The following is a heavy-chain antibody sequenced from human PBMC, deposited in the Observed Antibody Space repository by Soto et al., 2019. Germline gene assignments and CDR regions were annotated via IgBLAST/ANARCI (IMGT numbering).Heavy chain of an antibody. J-gene: IGHJ6*02. CDR3: ARETPSAAAAYYYYGLDV. CDR1: GGPMTSGAYY. V-gene: IGHV4-30-4*01. D-gene: IGHD6-13*01. CDR2: IYYSGGT. Sequence: QVQLQESGPGLVKPSQTLSLTCSVSGGPMTSGAYYWSWIRQPPGEGLEWMGYIYYSGGTSSSPSLESRLTLSVDTSRNQFSLKLRSVTAADTAVYYCARETPSAAAAYYYYGLDVWGQGTTVTVPS.